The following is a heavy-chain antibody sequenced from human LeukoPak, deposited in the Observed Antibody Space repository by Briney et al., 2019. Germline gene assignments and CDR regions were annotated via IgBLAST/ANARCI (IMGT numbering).Heavy chain of an antibody. V-gene: IGHV3-74*01. J-gene: IGHJ4*02. D-gene: IGHD5-12*01. CDR2: IYSDGSTT. CDR3: ATDGGYGFHY. CDR1: GFTFSNYV. Sequence: GGSLRLSCAASGFTFSNYVFTWVRQAPGKGLVWVSRIYSDGSTTTYADSVKGRFTISRDNAKNMVYLQMNSLRTEDTAVYYCATDGGYGFHYWGQGTLVTVSS.